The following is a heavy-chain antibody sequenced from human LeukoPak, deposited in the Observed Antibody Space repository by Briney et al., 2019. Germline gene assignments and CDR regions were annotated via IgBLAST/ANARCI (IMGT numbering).Heavy chain of an antibody. D-gene: IGHD5-18*01. CDR3: AKDTPRGYNYGYFDY. Sequence: GRSLRLSCAASGFTFSSYAMHWVRQAPGKGLEWVAVISYDGSNKYYADSVKGRFTISRDNSKNTLFLHMNSLRADDTAIYFCAKDTPRGYNYGYFDYWGQGTLVTVSS. CDR1: GFTFSSYA. J-gene: IGHJ4*02. V-gene: IGHV3-30*04. CDR2: ISYDGSNK.